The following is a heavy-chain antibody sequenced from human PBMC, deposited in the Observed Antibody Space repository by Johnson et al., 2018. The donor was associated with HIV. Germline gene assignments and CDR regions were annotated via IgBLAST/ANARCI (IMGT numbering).Heavy chain of an antibody. J-gene: IGHJ3*02. Sequence: VQLVESGGGLVQPGGSLRLSCAASGFTFSSYDMHWVRQAPGKGLEYVSAIRSNGGSTYYANSVKGRFTISRDNSKNTLYLQMNSLRAEDTAVYYCARRFWDSSGPGAFDIWGQGTMVTVSS. D-gene: IGHD3-22*01. V-gene: IGHV3-64*01. CDR3: ARRFWDSSGPGAFDI. CDR1: GFTFSSYD. CDR2: IRSNGGST.